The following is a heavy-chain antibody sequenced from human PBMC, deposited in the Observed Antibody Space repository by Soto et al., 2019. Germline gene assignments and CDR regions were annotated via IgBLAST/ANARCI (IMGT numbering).Heavy chain of an antibody. Sequence: QVQLVQSGAEVKRPGASVKVSCKASGYSFMNYGIHWVRQAPGQGLEWMGRINTGNGNTGSSQKFQGRVTIAMDTSACTAYIELSSLGSEDTAVYYCARDGGPYDSWGQGTLVTVSS. CDR3: ARDGGPYDS. V-gene: IGHV1-3*04. D-gene: IGHD3-16*01. CDR1: GYSFMNYG. CDR2: INTGNGNT. J-gene: IGHJ4*02.